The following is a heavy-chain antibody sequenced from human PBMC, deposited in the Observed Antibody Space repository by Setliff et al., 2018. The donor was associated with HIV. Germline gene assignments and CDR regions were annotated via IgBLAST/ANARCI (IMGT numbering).Heavy chain of an antibody. CDR1: GGSFNDYY. J-gene: IGHJ4*02. CDR2: IDHSGST. Sequence: PSETLSLTCAVYGGSFNDYYWTWIRQPPGKGLEWIGEIDHSGSTKYHAFLKSRVTISIDTSKNQISLKLSSVTAADTAVYYCARGLNYYGSGSYLPLGYWGQGTLVTVSS. D-gene: IGHD3-10*01. V-gene: IGHV4-34*01. CDR3: ARGLNYYGSGSYLPLGY.